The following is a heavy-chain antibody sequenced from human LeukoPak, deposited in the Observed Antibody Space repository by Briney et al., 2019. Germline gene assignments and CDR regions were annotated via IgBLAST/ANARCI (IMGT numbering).Heavy chain of an antibody. V-gene: IGHV1-18*01. J-gene: IGHJ6*02. Sequence: VASVKVSCKASGYTFTSYGISWVRQAPGQGLEWMGWISAYNGNTNYAQKLQGRVTMTTDISTSTAYMELRSLRSDDTAVYYCARPGADCGSAGCYTYPYYGLDVWGQGTTVTVSS. D-gene: IGHD2-2*02. CDR1: GYTFTSYG. CDR2: ISAYNGNT. CDR3: ARPGADCGSAGCYTYPYYGLDV.